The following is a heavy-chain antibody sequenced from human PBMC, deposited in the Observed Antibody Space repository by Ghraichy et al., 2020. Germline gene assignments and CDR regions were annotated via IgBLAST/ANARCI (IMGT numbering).Heavy chain of an antibody. Sequence: GGSLRLSCVGSGFTFGSYSMNWVRQSPWKRLEWVSYITSSSSFRSYADSVKGRFTISRDNAQNSLSLQMSSLTDEDTAVYYCARGSTVVRFYYYDGMDVWGQGTTVTVSS. CDR1: GFTFGSYS. CDR2: ITSSSSFR. D-gene: IGHD4-23*01. J-gene: IGHJ6*02. V-gene: IGHV3-48*02. CDR3: ARGSTVVRFYYYDGMDV.